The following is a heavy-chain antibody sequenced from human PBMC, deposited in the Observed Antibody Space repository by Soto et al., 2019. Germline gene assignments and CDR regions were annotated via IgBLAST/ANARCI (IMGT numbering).Heavy chain of an antibody. CDR2: IIPLFRTP. CDR1: GGTFSSSA. V-gene: IGHV1-69*12. D-gene: IGHD4-4*01. J-gene: IGHJ6*02. CDR3: ARDNDRLQLGGNYYYILDV. Sequence: QVQLVQSGAEMKEPGSSVKVSCKTSGGTFSSSAMSWLRQAPGQGLEWMGGIIPLFRTPDYAQKFQGRVTIAADESTSTAYMELSSLRSEHTAVYYCARDNDRLQLGGNYYYILDVWGQGTRINVSS.